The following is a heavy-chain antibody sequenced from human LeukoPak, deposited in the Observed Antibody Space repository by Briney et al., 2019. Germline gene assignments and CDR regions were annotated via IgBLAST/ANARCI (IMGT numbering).Heavy chain of an antibody. J-gene: IGHJ5*02. CDR2: IYPGDSDT. Sequence: KSGESLKISCKGSGYSFTSYWIGWVRQMPGKGLEWGGIIYPGDSDTRYSPSFQGQVTISADKSISTAYLQWSSLKASDTAMYYCARQVEYCSSTSCSTPFDPWGQGTLVTVSS. CDR1: GYSFTSYW. CDR3: ARQVEYCSSTSCSTPFDP. V-gene: IGHV5-51*01. D-gene: IGHD2-2*01.